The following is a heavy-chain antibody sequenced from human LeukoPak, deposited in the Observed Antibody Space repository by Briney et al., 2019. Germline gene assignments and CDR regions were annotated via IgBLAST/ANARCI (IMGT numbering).Heavy chain of an antibody. CDR3: ARGSMTGYFDY. CDR2: ISSSSSYI. Sequence: GGSLRLSCAASGFTFSSYSMNWVRQAPGKGLEWVSSISSSSSYIYYADSVKGRFTISRDNAKNSLYLQMNSLRAEDTAVYYCARGSMTGYFDYWGQGTLVTVSS. J-gene: IGHJ4*02. D-gene: IGHD1-20*01. V-gene: IGHV3-21*01. CDR1: GFTFSSYS.